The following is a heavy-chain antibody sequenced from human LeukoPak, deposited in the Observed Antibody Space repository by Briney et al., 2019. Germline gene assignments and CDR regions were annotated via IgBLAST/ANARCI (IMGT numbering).Heavy chain of an antibody. V-gene: IGHV1-18*01. CDR3: ARDDYYDSSGYYTL. J-gene: IGHJ1*01. D-gene: IGHD3-22*01. Sequence: ASVKVSCKASGYTFTSHGLSWVRQAPGQGLEWMGWINTYIGNTNYAQKFQGRVTVTTDTSTSTAYMELRSLRSDDTAVYYCARDDYYDSSGYYTLWGQGTLVTVSS. CDR1: GYTFTSHG. CDR2: INTYIGNT.